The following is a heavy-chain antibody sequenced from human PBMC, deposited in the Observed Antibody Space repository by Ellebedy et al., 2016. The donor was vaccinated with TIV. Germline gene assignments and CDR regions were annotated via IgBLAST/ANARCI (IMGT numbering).Heavy chain of an antibody. V-gene: IGHV4-38-2*02. D-gene: IGHD1-20*01. CDR2: IYHSGST. CDR1: GYSISSGYY. CDR3: AGGGNWLFDY. Sequence: SETLSLTCTVSGYSISSGYYWGWIRQPPGKGLEWIGSIYHSGSTYYNPSLKSRVSMSVDKSKNQFSLNINSVTAADTAVYFCAGGGNWLFDYWGPGILVTVSS. J-gene: IGHJ4*02.